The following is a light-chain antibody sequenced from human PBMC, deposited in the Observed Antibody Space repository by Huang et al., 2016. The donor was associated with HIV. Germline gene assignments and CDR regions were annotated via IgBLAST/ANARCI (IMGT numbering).Light chain of an antibody. J-gene: IGKJ4*01. CDR1: QGICSY. V-gene: IGKV1-9*01. CDR3: QQLNTYPVT. CDR2: AAS. Sequence: IQLTQSPSSLSASIGDRVTITCRASQGICSYLAWYQQKPGKAPKLLIYAASTLQSGFPSRFSGSGSGTDFTLIISSLQPEDFATYYCQQLNTYPVTFGGGTKVEIK.